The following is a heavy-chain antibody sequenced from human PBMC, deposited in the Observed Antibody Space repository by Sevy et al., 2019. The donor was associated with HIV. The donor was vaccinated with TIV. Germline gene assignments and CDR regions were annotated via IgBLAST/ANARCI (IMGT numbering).Heavy chain of an antibody. D-gene: IGHD2-15*01. CDR3: EKGSRATGSAFDI. J-gene: IGHJ3*02. V-gene: IGHV3-30*18. Sequence: GGSLRLSCAASGFIFTNYGMHWVRQAPGKGLEWVAVISHDGSLKYYADSVRGRVTISRDSSKNTVSLQMNSLRLEDTAVYYCEKGSRATGSAFDIWGQGTMVTVSS. CDR2: ISHDGSLK. CDR1: GFIFTNYG.